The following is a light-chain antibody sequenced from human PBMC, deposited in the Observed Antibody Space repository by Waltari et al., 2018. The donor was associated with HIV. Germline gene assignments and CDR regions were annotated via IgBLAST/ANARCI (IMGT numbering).Light chain of an antibody. J-gene: IGLJ2*01. CDR3: YSATDNNLGV. V-gene: IGLV3-27*01. Sequence: SYEPTQPSSVSVSPGQTARITCSGDVVAKKYTRWFQQKPGQAPVMVIYKDSERPSGIPERFSGSSSGTTVTLTISGAQVEDEADYYCYSATDNNLGVFGGGIKLTVL. CDR2: KDS. CDR1: VVAKKY.